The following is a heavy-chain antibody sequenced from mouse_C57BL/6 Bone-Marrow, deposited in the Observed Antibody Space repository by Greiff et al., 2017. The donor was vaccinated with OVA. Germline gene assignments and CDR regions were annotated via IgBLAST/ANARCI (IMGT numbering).Heavy chain of an antibody. D-gene: IGHD2-1*01. CDR2: ISNGGGST. CDR3: ARRGGNYDFDY. Sequence: EVQGVESGGGLVQPGGSLKLSCAASGFTFSDYYMYWVRQTPEKRLEWVAYISNGGGSTYYPDTVKGRFTISRDNAKNTLYLQMSRLKSEDTAMYYCARRGGNYDFDYWGQGTTLTVSS. CDR1: GFTFSDYY. J-gene: IGHJ2*01. V-gene: IGHV5-12*01.